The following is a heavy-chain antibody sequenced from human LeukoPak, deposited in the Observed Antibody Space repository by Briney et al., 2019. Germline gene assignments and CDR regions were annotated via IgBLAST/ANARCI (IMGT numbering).Heavy chain of an antibody. V-gene: IGHV3-23*01. CDR2: ISGSGGST. CDR1: GFSFSTYA. CDR3: AKERRSEGYFDY. Sequence: GGSLRLSCAASGFSFSTYAMSWVRQAPGKGPEWVSAISGSGGSTYYADSVKGRFTISRDKSKNTLYLQMNSLRAEDTAVYYCAKERRSEGYFDYWGQGTLVTVSS. J-gene: IGHJ4*02.